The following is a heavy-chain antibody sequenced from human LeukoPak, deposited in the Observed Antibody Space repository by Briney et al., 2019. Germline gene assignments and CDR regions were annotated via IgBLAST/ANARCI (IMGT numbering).Heavy chain of an antibody. V-gene: IGHV4-34*01. J-gene: IGHJ5*02. CDR2: INHSGST. D-gene: IGHD6-13*01. CDR1: GGSFSGYY. Sequence: SETLSLTWAVYGGSFSGYYWSWIRQPPGKGLEWIGEINHSGSTNYNPSLKSRVTISVDTSKNQFSLKLSSVTAADTAVYYCARDIVVSSSRKYNWFDPWGQGTLVTVSS. CDR3: ARDIVVSSSRKYNWFDP.